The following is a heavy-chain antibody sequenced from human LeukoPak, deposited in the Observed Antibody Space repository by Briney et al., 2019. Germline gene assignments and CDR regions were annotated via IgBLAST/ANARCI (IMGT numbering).Heavy chain of an antibody. D-gene: IGHD5-12*01. V-gene: IGHV3-30*04. CDR1: GFTFSSYA. CDR3: ARDRSGYELWFDP. Sequence: GRSLRLSCAASGFTFSSYAMHWVRQAPGKGLEWVAVISYDGSNKYYADSMKGRFTISRDNSKNTLYLQMNSLRAEDTAVYYCARDRSGYELWFDPWGQGTLVTVSS. J-gene: IGHJ5*02. CDR2: ISYDGSNK.